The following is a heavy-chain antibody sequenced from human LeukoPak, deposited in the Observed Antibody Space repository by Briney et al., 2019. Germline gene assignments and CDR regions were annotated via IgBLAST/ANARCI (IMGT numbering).Heavy chain of an antibody. CDR1: GFTFSSYS. J-gene: IGHJ3*02. CDR2: ISSSSSYI. D-gene: IGHD2-15*01. CDR3: AREYCSXXXCYSDXFXI. Sequence: PGGSLRLSCAASGFTFSSYSMNWVRQAPGKGLEWVSSISSSSSYIYYADSLKGRFTISRDNAKNSLYLQMNSLRAADTAVYYCAREYCSXXXCYSDXFXIWGQGTMVTVSS. V-gene: IGHV3-21*01.